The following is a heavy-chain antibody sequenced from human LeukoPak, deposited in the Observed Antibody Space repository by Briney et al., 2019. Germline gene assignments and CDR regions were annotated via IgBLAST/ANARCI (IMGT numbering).Heavy chain of an antibody. CDR3: AKMSSSDHFDY. D-gene: IGHD6-6*01. CDR1: GFTFSSYW. J-gene: IGHJ4*02. V-gene: IGHV3-66*02. CDR2: IYSSGST. Sequence: GGSLRLSCAASGFTFSSYWMSWVRQAPGKGLEWVSVIYSSGSTYYTDSVKGRFTISRDNSKNTLYLQMNSLRAEDTAVYYCAKMSSSDHFDYWGQGTLVTVSS.